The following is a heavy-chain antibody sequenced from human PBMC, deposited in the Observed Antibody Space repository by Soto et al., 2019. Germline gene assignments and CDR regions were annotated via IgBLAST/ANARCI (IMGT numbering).Heavy chain of an antibody. CDR1: GGSISSGGYY. CDR2: IYYSGST. V-gene: IGHV4-31*03. CDR3: ARDSGGKGGYFDY. Sequence: SETQSLTCTVSGGSISSGGYYWSWIRQHPGKGLEWIGYIYYSGSTYYNPSLKSRVTISVDTSKNQFPLKLSSVTAADTAVYYCARDSGGKGGYFDYWGQGTLVTVSS. J-gene: IGHJ4*02. D-gene: IGHD2-15*01.